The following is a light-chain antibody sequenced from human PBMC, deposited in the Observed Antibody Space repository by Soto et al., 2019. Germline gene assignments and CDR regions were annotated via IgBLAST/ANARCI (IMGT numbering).Light chain of an antibody. V-gene: IGKV3-20*01. CDR1: QSISSNY. CDR3: QQYRSSPPLP. Sequence: IVLTQSPGTLSLSPGERATLSCRASQSISSNYLAWYQQKHGQAPRLVIYGASSRGTGLPDRFSGSGSGTDFTLTISILEPGDLAVYYCQQYRSSPPLPFGGGTKVEIK. J-gene: IGKJ4*02. CDR2: GAS.